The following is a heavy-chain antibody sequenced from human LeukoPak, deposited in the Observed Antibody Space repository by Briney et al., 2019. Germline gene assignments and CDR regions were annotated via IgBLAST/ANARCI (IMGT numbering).Heavy chain of an antibody. CDR1: GFMFSDYW. CDR3: AKDNRDYYIDY. J-gene: IGHJ4*02. D-gene: IGHD3-10*01. V-gene: IGHV3-30*02. CDR2: IQYNGNNK. Sequence: GGSLRLSCAASGFMFSDYWMTWVRQAPGKGLEWVTFIQYNGNNKYYADSVKGRFTISRDNSKNTLYLQMNSLRAEDTAMYYCAKDNRDYYIDYWGQGTLVTVSS.